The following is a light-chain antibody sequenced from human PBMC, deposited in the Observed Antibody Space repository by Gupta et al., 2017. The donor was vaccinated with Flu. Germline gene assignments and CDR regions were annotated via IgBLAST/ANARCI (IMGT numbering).Light chain of an antibody. V-gene: IGKV1-5*03. Sequence: PSTLSASIGDRVTITCRASQSISDWLAWYQQKPGKAPKVLIYKASNLETGVPSRFSGSGSGTEFTLTISSLQPDDFATYYCQQYNSYSYTFGQGTKLEIK. CDR1: QSISDW. CDR2: KAS. CDR3: QQYNSYSYT. J-gene: IGKJ2*01.